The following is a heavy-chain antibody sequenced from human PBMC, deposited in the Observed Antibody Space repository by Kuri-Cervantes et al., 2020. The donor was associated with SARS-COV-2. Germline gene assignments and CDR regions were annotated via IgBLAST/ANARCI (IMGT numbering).Heavy chain of an antibody. J-gene: IGHJ4*02. V-gene: IGHV3-11*04. CDR2: ISSSGSTI. CDR1: GFTSSDYY. Sequence: GESLKISCAASGFTSSDYYMSWIRQAPGKGLEWVSYISSSGSTIYYADSVKGRFTISRDNAKNSLYLQTNSLRAEDTAVYYCTRGGFLEWFLDYWGQGTLVTVSS. D-gene: IGHD3-3*01. CDR3: TRGGFLEWFLDY.